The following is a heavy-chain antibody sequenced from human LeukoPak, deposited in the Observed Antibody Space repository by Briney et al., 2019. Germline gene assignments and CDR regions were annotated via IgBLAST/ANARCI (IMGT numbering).Heavy chain of an antibody. CDR2: IVVGSGNT. CDR3: AADVLYRFSPGLGLPRDY. V-gene: IGHV1-58*02. D-gene: IGHD5-12*01. CDR1: GFIFTSSA. J-gene: IGHJ4*02. Sequence: GASVKVSCKASGFIFTSSAMQWVRQARGQRLEWIGWIVVGSGNTNYAQKFQERVTITRDMSTSTAYMELSSLRSEDTAVYYCAADVLYRFSPGLGLPRDYWGQGTLVTVSS.